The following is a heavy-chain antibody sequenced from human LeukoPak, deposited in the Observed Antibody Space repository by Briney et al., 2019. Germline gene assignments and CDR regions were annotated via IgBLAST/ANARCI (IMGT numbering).Heavy chain of an antibody. J-gene: IGHJ4*02. CDR3: ARGVEMATIPCYFDY. V-gene: IGHV1-69*13. CDR2: IIPIFGTV. CDR1: GGTFSSYA. D-gene: IGHD5-24*01. Sequence: SVKVSCKASGGTFSSYAISWVRQAPGQGLEWMGGIIPIFGTVNYAQKFQGRVTITADESTSTAYMELSSLRPEDTAVYYCARGVEMATIPCYFDYWGQGTLVTVSS.